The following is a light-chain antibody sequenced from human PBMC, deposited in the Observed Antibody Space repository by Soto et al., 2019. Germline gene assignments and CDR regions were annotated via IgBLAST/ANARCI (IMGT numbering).Light chain of an antibody. CDR2: DAS. J-gene: IGKJ4*01. CDR1: QDISNY. CDR3: QEYDTLLTLT. V-gene: IGKV1-33*01. Sequence: DIQMTQSPSSLSASVGDRVTITCQASQDISNYLNWYQQKLGKAPKLLIYDASNLETGVPSRFSGSGSGTDFTLTIRSLQPEDIATYYCQEYDTLLTLTFGGGTKVEIK.